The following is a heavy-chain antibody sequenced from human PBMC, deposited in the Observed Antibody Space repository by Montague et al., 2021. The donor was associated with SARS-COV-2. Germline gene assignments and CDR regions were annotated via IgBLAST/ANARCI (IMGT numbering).Heavy chain of an antibody. D-gene: IGHD2-2*01. CDR2: VLYNKGT. V-gene: IGHV4-59*08. J-gene: IGHJ1*01. CDR1: GVSVTDYY. Sequence: SETLSLTCTVSGVSVTDYYWSWIRQPPGKGLEWVGDVLYNKGTNFNPSLKSRVAISVDTSKNQFSLKLSSVTAADTAVYYCARHPLGYCSSTSCYVGWGQGTLVTVSS. CDR3: ARHPLGYCSSTSCYVG.